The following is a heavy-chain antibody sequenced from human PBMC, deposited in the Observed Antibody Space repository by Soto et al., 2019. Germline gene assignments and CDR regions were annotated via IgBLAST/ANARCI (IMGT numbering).Heavy chain of an antibody. Sequence: QVQLVQSGAEVKKPGSSVKVSCKASGGTFSSYAISWVRQAPGQGLEWMGGIIPIFGTANYAQKFQGRVTITADESTSTAYMELGSLRSEDSAVYYCARDGGYCSSTSCRGYYYYGMDVWGQGTTVTVSS. J-gene: IGHJ6*02. CDR2: IIPIFGTA. V-gene: IGHV1-69*01. CDR1: GGTFSSYA. CDR3: ARDGGYCSSTSCRGYYYYGMDV. D-gene: IGHD2-2*01.